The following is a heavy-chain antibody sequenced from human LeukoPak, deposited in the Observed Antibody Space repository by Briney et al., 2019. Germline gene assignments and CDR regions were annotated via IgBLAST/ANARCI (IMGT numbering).Heavy chain of an antibody. J-gene: IGHJ4*02. Sequence: GGTLRLSCAVSGFTFSSYSMNWVRQAPGKGLEWVSYISSSSSTIYYADSVKGRFTISRDNAKNSLYLQMNSLRDEDTAVYYCARSVSIAAAGSFDYWGQGTLVTVSS. V-gene: IGHV3-48*02. D-gene: IGHD6-13*01. CDR3: ARSVSIAAAGSFDY. CDR2: ISSSSSTI. CDR1: GFTFSSYS.